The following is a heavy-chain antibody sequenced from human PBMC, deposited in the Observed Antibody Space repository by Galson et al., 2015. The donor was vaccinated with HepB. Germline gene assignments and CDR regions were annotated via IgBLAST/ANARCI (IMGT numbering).Heavy chain of an antibody. CDR2: IKSKTDGGTT. Sequence: SLRLSCAASGFTFSNAWMSWVRQAPGKGLEWVGRIKSKTDGGTTDYAAPVKGRFTISRDDSKNTLYLQMNSLKTEDTAVYYCTTGSSSWYSYYYYYYMDVWGKGTTVTVSS. CDR3: TTGSSSWYSYYYYYYMDV. V-gene: IGHV3-15*01. D-gene: IGHD6-13*01. CDR1: GFTFSNAW. J-gene: IGHJ6*03.